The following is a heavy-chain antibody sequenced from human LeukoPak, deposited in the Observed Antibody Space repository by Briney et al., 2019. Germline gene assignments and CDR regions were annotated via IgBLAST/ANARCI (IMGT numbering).Heavy chain of an antibody. D-gene: IGHD2-21*02. V-gene: IGHV3-23*01. CDR2: ISGSGGST. J-gene: IGHJ4*02. Sequence: GGSLRLSCAASGFTFSIYAMSWVRQAPGKGLEWVSGISGSGGSTYYADSVKGRFTISRDNSKNTLFLQMNSLRAEDTAVYYCAKDFLTVTSGWDYWGQGTLVTVSS. CDR1: GFTFSIYA. CDR3: AKDFLTVTSGWDY.